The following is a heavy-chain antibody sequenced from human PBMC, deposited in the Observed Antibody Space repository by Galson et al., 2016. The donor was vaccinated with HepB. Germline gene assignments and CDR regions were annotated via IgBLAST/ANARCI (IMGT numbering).Heavy chain of an antibody. V-gene: IGHV4-39*01. D-gene: IGHD6-13*01. CDR1: GGSMSSSSNY. J-gene: IGHJ3*02. Sequence: SETLSLTCTVSGGSMSSSSNYWGWIRQPPGKGLEWVGTLYYSGSTYYNPSLKSRVTISVDTSKNQFSLKLTSVTAADTAVYYCARHEEGITAAVGPCDIWGQGTMVTVSS. CDR3: ARHEEGITAAVGPCDI. CDR2: LYYSGST.